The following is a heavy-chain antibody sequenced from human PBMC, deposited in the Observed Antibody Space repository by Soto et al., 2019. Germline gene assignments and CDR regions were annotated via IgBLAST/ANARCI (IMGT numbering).Heavy chain of an antibody. D-gene: IGHD3-9*01. Sequence: SETLSLTCSVSGDSINSDNYYWGWIRQPPGKGLEWIGSIYYRGNTYYNPSLKTRVTISLDKSKSQFSLKLNSVTAADSAVYFCARLEGLATISYYFAYWSQGTLVTVSS. CDR3: ARLEGLATISYYFAY. V-gene: IGHV4-39*01. CDR1: GDSINSDNYY. J-gene: IGHJ4*02. CDR2: IYYRGNT.